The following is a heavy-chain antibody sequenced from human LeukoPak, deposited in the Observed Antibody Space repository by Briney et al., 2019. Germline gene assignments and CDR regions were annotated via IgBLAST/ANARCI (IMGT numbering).Heavy chain of an antibody. Sequence: GGSLRLSCAASGFTFSSYAMHWVRQAPGKGLEWVSTIFSGGSTYYADSVRGRFTISRDNSKNTLYLQMNSLRAEDTAVYYCARDSYSKSAYNWFDPWGQGTLVTVSS. D-gene: IGHD4-11*01. J-gene: IGHJ5*02. CDR2: IFSGGST. CDR1: GFTFSSYA. CDR3: ARDSYSKSAYNWFDP. V-gene: IGHV3-53*01.